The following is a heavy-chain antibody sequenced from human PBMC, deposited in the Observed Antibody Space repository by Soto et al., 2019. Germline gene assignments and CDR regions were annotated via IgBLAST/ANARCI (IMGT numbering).Heavy chain of an antibody. CDR1: GGSSSNLSYY. D-gene: IGHD6-13*01. CDR3: ARQIAAAGDFDY. CDR2: IYYSGST. Sequence: SLPMPLPCTVFGGSSSNLSYYWGIKSQPPGKGLEWIGSIYYSGSTYYNPSLKSRVTISVDTSKNQFSLKLSSVTAADTAVYYCARQIAAAGDFDYWGQGTLVTVSS. V-gene: IGHV4-39*01. J-gene: IGHJ4*02.